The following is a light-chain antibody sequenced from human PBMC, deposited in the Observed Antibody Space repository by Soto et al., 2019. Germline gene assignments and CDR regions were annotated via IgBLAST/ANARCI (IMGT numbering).Light chain of an antibody. V-gene: IGLV2-14*01. CDR3: ASYTSTNTLVV. CDR2: EVN. Sequence: QSALTQPASVSGSPGQSITISCTGTSSDVAGYNYVSWYQQHPGKAPKLMIYEVNNRPSGVSNRFSGSKSGNTASLTISGLQSEDEADYYCASYTSTNTLVVFGGGTQLTVL. CDR1: SSDVAGYNY. J-gene: IGLJ2*01.